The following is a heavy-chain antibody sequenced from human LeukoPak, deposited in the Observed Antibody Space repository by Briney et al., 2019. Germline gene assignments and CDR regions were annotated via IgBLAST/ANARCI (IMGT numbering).Heavy chain of an antibody. CDR2: ISSSSNYI. CDR1: GFTFGDYA. D-gene: IGHD3-10*01. V-gene: IGHV3-21*01. CDR3: ARDLEYYYDSGSYDY. J-gene: IGHJ4*02. Sequence: KSGGSLRLSCTASGFTFGDYALSWFRQAPGKGLEWVLSISSSSNYIYYADSVKGRFTISRDNAKNSLYLQMNSLRAEDTAVYYCARDLEYYYDSGSYDYWGQGTLVTVSS.